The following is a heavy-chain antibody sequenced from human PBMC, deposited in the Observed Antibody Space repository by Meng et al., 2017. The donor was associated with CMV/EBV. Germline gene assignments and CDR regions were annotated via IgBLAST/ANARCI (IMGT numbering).Heavy chain of an antibody. Sequence: LQLQGSGPGLVKPSETLSLTCTVSGGSISSSSYYWGWIRQPPGKGLEWIGSIYYGGSTYYNPSLKSRVTISVDTSKNQFSLKLSSVTAADTAVYYCARDSAVAGVVDYWGQGTLVTVSS. D-gene: IGHD6-19*01. CDR2: IYYGGST. J-gene: IGHJ4*02. V-gene: IGHV4-39*07. CDR3: ARDSAVAGVVDY. CDR1: GGSISSSSYY.